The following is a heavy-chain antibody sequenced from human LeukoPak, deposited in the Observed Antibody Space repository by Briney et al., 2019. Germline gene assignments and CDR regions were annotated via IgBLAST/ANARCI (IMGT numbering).Heavy chain of an antibody. V-gene: IGHV4-34*01. D-gene: IGHD1-1*01. CDR1: GGSFSGYY. CDR3: ARRRPQLERRRLWFDP. J-gene: IGHJ5*02. CDR2: INHSGST. Sequence: SETLSLTCAVYGGSFSGYYWSWIRQPPGKGLEWIGEINHSGSTNYNPSLKSRVTISVDTSKNQFSLKLSSVTAADTAVYYCARRRPQLERRRLWFDPWGQGTLVTVSS.